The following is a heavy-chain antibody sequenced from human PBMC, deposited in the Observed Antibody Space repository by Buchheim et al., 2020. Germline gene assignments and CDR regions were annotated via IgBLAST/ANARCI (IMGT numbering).Heavy chain of an antibody. J-gene: IGHJ4*02. Sequence: EVQLMESGGGLVQPGGSLRLSCATSGFSFGNYWMSWVRQAPGKGLEWVANIKQDGRETYYVDSVRGRFTISRDNAKSSLYLQMNSLRAEDTAVYYCARELEYGDYVADYWGQGTL. CDR1: GFSFGNYW. V-gene: IGHV3-7*03. CDR2: IKQDGRET. D-gene: IGHD4-17*01. CDR3: ARELEYGDYVADY.